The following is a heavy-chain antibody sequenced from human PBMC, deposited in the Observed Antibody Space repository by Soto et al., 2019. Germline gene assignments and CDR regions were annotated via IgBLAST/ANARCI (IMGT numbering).Heavy chain of an antibody. J-gene: IGHJ4*02. CDR1: GGTFSTYA. V-gene: IGHV1-69*11. CDR2: IIPILDTP. D-gene: IGHD3-22*01. Sequence: QVQLVQSGPEVKKPGSSVRVSCKASGGTFSTYALNWVRQAPGQGLEWMGGIIPILDTPYYAQKFQGRITITADESTSTAYMELSSLRAGDTAVYYCARGGLETYKYDTSGYPFNFDYWGQGALVTVSS. CDR3: ARGGLETYKYDTSGYPFNFDY.